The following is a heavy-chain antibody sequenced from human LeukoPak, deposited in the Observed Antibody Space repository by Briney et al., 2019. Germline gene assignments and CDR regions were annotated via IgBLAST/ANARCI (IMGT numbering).Heavy chain of an antibody. CDR3: TTAPKPYGDYVDY. Sequence: GGYLRCSCAASGFTFTNAWMNWVRQAPGKGLEWVGRIKSKSDGGTTDYAARVKSRFAISRDNSKNKLYLQRNSLGSEDTAVYYCTTAPKPYGDYVDYWGQGTLVTVSS. V-gene: IGHV3-15*01. CDR2: IKSKSDGGTT. CDR1: GFTFTNAW. J-gene: IGHJ4*02. D-gene: IGHD4-17*01.